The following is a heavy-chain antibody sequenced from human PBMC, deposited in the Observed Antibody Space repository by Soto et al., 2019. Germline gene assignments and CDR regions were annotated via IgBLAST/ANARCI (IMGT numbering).Heavy chain of an antibody. V-gene: IGHV3-9*01. Sequence: EVQLVESGGGLVQPGRSLRLSCAASGFTFDDYAMHWVRQAPGKGLEWVSGITWNSGIIGYAVSVSGRFTISRDNAKNDQSLQMNIFRAEETALYYCAKGATYSSSFSGFDYWGQGTLVTVSS. CDR1: GFTFDDYA. D-gene: IGHD6-6*01. CDR3: AKGATYSSSFSGFDY. J-gene: IGHJ4*02. CDR2: ITWNSGII.